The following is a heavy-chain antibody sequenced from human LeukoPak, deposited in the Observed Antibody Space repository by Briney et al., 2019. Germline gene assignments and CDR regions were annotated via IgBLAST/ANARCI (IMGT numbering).Heavy chain of an antibody. V-gene: IGHV4-34*01. Sequence: KSSETLSLTCAVYGGSFSGYYWSWIRQPPGKGLEWIGEINHSGSTNYNPSLKSRVTISVDTSKNQFSLKLSSVTAADTAVYYCARGSSSSGYFDYWGQGTLVTASS. CDR2: INHSGST. CDR1: GGSFSGYY. J-gene: IGHJ4*02. D-gene: IGHD6-6*01. CDR3: ARGSSSSGYFDY.